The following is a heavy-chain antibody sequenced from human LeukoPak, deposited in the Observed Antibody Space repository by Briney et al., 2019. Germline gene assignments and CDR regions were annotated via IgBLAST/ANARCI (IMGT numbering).Heavy chain of an antibody. CDR3: ARSSGDSGSYYYYGMDV. V-gene: IGHV1-18*01. Sequence: ASVKVSCKASGYTFTSYGISWVRQAPGQGLEWMGWISAYNGNTNYAQKLQGRVTMTTDTSTSTAYMELRSLRSDDTAVYYCARSSGDSGSYYYYGMDVWGQGTTVTVSS. D-gene: IGHD1-26*01. J-gene: IGHJ6*02. CDR1: GYTFTSYG. CDR2: ISAYNGNT.